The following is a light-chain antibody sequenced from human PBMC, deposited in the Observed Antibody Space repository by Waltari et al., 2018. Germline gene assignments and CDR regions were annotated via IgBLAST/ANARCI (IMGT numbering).Light chain of an antibody. V-gene: IGKV4-1*01. CDR3: QQYYSTPLT. CDR2: WAS. Sequence: DIVMTQSPDSVAVSLGERATITCQSSQSVLYSSNNKNYLAWYQQKPGQPPKLLIYWASTRESGVPDRFSGSGSGTDFTLTISSLQAEDVAVYYCQQYYSTPLTFGGGTKVEIK. J-gene: IGKJ4*01. CDR1: QSVLYSSNNKNY.